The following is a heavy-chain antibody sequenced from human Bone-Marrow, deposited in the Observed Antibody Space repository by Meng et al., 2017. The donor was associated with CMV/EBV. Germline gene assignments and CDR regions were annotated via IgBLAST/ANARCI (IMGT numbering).Heavy chain of an antibody. Sequence: GESLKISCAASGFTFDDYTMHWVRQAPGKGLEWVSLISWDGGSTYYADSVKGRFTISRDNSKNSLYLQMNSLRTEDTALYYCAKDATTAPLYYYYGMDVWGQGTTVTVSS. CDR1: GFTFDDYT. V-gene: IGHV3-43*01. CDR2: ISWDGGST. CDR3: AKDATTAPLYYYYGMDV. D-gene: IGHD1-1*01. J-gene: IGHJ6*02.